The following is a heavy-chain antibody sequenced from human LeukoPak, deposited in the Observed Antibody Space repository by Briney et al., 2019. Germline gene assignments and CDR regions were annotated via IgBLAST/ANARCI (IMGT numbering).Heavy chain of an antibody. D-gene: IGHD2-21*02. CDR3: AKGLDAFDI. V-gene: IGHV3-30*18. J-gene: IGHJ3*02. CDR2: ISYDGSNK. Sequence: GGSLRLSCAASGFTFSSYGMHWVRQAPGKGLEWVAVISYDGSNKYYADSVKGRFTISRDNSKNTLYLQMNSLRAEDTAVFYCAKGLDAFDIWGQGTMVTVSS. CDR1: GFTFSSYG.